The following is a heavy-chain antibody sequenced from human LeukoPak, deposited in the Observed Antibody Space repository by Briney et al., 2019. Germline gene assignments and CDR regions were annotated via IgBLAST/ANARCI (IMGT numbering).Heavy chain of an antibody. D-gene: IGHD4-17*01. CDR3: ARGLFPILPTVTNPSRMGNWFDP. V-gene: IGHV7-4-1*02. CDR2: INTNTGNP. Sequence: GASVKVSCKASGYTFTSYAMNWVRQAPGQGLEWMGWINTNTGNPTYDQGFTGRFVFSLDTSVSTAYLQISRLKAEDTAVYYCARGLFPILPTVTNPSRMGNWFDPWGQGTLVTVSS. J-gene: IGHJ5*02. CDR1: GYTFTSYA.